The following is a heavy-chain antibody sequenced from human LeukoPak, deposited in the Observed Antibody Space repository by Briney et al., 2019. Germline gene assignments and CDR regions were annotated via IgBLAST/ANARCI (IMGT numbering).Heavy chain of an antibody. D-gene: IGHD6-13*01. CDR2: INSDGYST. J-gene: IGHJ4*02. CDR1: GFTFSSYW. V-gene: IGHV3-74*01. Sequence: PGGSLRLSCAASGFTFSSYWMHWVRQAPGKGLVWVSRINSDGYSTSYADSVKGRFTISRDNAKNSLYLQMNSLRAEDTAVYYCASGIIAAAGYWGQGTLVTVSS. CDR3: ASGIIAAAGY.